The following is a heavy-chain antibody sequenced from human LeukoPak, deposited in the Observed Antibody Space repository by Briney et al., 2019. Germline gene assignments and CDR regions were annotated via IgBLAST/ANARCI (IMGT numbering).Heavy chain of an antibody. J-gene: IGHJ3*02. CDR2: IKQYGSEK. CDR3: ARTRFPSCTSASCGDDPFDI. Sequence: GGALRLSCATSRFTLSNYWMRSGRQTPGKGLEWVANIKQYGSEKSYVDSVKGRFTISRDNAKNSLFLQMNILRAEDTAVYYCARTRFPSCTSASCGDDPFDIWGRGTTVTVS. V-gene: IGHV3-7*01. D-gene: IGHD2-2*01. CDR1: RFTLSNYW.